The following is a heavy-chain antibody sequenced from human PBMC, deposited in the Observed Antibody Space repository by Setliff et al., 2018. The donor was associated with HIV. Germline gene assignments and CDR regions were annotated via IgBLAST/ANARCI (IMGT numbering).Heavy chain of an antibody. Sequence: ASVKVSCKASGYTFSSYGISWVRQAPGQGVEWMGWISAYNGNTNYAQKLQGRVTMTTDTSTSTAYMELRSLRSDDTAVYYCARDSRYFGYSSSFGDYWGQGTLVTVSS. V-gene: IGHV1-18*01. CDR2: ISAYNGNT. CDR1: GYTFSSYG. J-gene: IGHJ4*02. D-gene: IGHD6-13*01. CDR3: ARDSRYFGYSSSFGDY.